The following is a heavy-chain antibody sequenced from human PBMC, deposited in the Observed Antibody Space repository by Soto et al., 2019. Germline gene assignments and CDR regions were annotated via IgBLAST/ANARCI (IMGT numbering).Heavy chain of an antibody. V-gene: IGHV1-24*01. CDR1: GYTLTELS. CDR3: ATGLPAPSYYYGMDV. D-gene: IGHD3-16*01. J-gene: IGHJ6*01. Sequence: ATVKVSCKVSGYTLTELSMHWVRQAPGKGLEWMGGFDPEDGETIYAQKFQGRVTMTEDTSTDTAYMELSSLRSEDTAVYYCATGLPAPSYYYGMDVWGQGTTVTVSS. CDR2: FDPEDGET.